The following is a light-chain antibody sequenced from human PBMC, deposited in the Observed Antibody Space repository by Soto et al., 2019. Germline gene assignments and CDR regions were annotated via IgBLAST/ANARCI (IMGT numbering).Light chain of an antibody. CDR1: SSNIGAGYD. J-gene: IGLJ1*01. Sequence: SVLTQPPSVSGAPGQRVTISCTGSSSNIGAGYDVHWYQQRPGTAPKLLIFGNINRPSGVPDRFSGSKSGTSASLAITGLQAEDEGDYYCQSYDSTLSARDVFGTGTKLTVL. V-gene: IGLV1-40*01. CDR3: QSYDSTLSARDV. CDR2: GNI.